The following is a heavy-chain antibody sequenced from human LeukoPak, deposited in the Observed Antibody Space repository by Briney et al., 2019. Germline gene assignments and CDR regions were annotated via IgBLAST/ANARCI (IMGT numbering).Heavy chain of an antibody. D-gene: IGHD6-25*01. CDR2: ISGSGDST. J-gene: IGHJ4*02. Sequence: VGALRLSCAASGFTFRSYAMSWVRQAPGKGLEWVSGISGSGDSTYYADSVKGRCTISRDNSKNTLCLQMNSLRAEDTAVYYCAKRVLYSTGGTDYWGQGTLVTVS. CDR3: AKRVLYSTGGTDY. CDR1: GFTFRSYA. V-gene: IGHV3-23*01.